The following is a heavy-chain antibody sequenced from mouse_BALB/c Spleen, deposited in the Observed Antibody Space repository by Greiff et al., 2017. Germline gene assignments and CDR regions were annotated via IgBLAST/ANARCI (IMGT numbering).Heavy chain of an antibody. CDR3: ARSAVKGAWFAY. CDR1: GYAFSSYW. CDR2: IYPGDGDT. J-gene: IGHJ3*01. Sequence: VQLQQSGAELVRPGSSVKISCKASGYAFSSYWMNWVKQRPGQGLEWIGQIYPGDGDTNYNGKFKGKATLTADKSSSTAYMQLSSLTSEDSAVYFCARSAVKGAWFAYWGQGTLVTVSA. V-gene: IGHV1-80*01. D-gene: IGHD1-1*01.